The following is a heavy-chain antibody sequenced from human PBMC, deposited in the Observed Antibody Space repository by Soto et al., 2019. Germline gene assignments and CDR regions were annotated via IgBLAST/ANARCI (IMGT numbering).Heavy chain of an antibody. J-gene: IGHJ5*02. V-gene: IGHV2-5*01. Sequence: SGPTLVNPTQTLTLTCTFSGFSLSTSGVGVGWIRQPPGKALEWLALIYWNDDKRYSPSLKSRLTITKDTSKNQVVLTMTNMDPVDTATYYCAHSPDGKGYSYGLNWFDPWGQGTLVTVSS. CDR1: GFSLSTSGVG. D-gene: IGHD5-18*01. CDR2: IYWNDDK. CDR3: AHSPDGKGYSYGLNWFDP.